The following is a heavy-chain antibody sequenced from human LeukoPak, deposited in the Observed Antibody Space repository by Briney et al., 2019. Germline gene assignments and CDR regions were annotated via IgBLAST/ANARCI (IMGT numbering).Heavy chain of an antibody. CDR3: ARVQYYGSGSYYPNWFDP. D-gene: IGHD3-10*01. CDR1: GGSISSYY. Sequence: SETLSLTCTASGGSISSYYWSWIRQPPGKGLEWIGYIYYSGSTYYNPSLKSRVTISVDTSKNQFSLKLSSVTAADTAVYYCARVQYYGSGSYYPNWFDPWGQGTLVTVSS. J-gene: IGHJ5*02. V-gene: IGHV4-59*12. CDR2: IYYSGST.